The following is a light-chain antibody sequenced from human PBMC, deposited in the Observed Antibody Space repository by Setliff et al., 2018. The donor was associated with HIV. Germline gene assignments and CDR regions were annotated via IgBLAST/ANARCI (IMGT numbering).Light chain of an antibody. V-gene: IGLV2-14*01. CDR3: SSFGRNSLFV. Sequence: QSVLAQPASVSGSPGQSITISCTGTSGDIGAFTFVSWYQPYPGRAPKLLIYEVTERPSGVSARFSCFKSGNTASLIISGLQAEDEADYYCSSFGRNSLFVLGSGTKVTVL. CDR2: EVT. J-gene: IGLJ1*01. CDR1: SGDIGAFTF.